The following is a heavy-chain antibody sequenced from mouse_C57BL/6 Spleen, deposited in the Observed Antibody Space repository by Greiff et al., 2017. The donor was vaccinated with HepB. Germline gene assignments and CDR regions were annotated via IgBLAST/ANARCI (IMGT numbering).Heavy chain of an antibody. CDR1: GFTFSSYA. CDR2: ISDGGSYT. CDR3: ARGHYYGSSYGKYYAMDY. V-gene: IGHV5-4*01. J-gene: IGHJ4*01. D-gene: IGHD1-1*01. Sequence: EVQLVESGGGLVKPGGSLKLSCAASGFTFSSYAMSWVRQTPEKRLEWVATISDGGSYTYYPDNVKGRFTISRANAKNNLYLQMSHLKSEDTAMYYCARGHYYGSSYGKYYAMDYWGQGTSVTVSS.